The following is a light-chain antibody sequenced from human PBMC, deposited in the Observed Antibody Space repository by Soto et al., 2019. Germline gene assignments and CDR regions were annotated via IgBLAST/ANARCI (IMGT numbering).Light chain of an antibody. CDR1: SSDVGGYNY. CDR3: SSYTSSSTLGYV. Sequence: QSVLTQPASVSGSPGQSITISCTGTSSDVGGYNYVSWYQQLPGKAPKLIIYDVNNRPSGVSNRFSASKSANAASLTISGLQAEDEADYYCSSYTSSSTLGYVFGTGTKVTVL. V-gene: IGLV2-14*03. CDR2: DVN. J-gene: IGLJ1*01.